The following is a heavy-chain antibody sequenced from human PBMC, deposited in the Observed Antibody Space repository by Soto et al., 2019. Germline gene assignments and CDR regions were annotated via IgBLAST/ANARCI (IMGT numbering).Heavy chain of an antibody. CDR3: AKDQGPVATPYFDY. Sequence: EVQLVESGGGLVQPGRSLRLSCAASGFTFDDYAMHWVRQAPGKGLEWVSGISWNSGSIGYADSVKGRFTISRDNAKNSLYLQMNSLGADDTALYYCAKDQGPVATPYFDYWGQGTLVTVSS. D-gene: IGHD2-15*01. CDR1: GFTFDDYA. CDR2: ISWNSGSI. J-gene: IGHJ4*02. V-gene: IGHV3-9*01.